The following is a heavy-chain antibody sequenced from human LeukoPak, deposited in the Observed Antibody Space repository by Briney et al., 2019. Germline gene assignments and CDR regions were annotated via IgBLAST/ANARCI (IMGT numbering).Heavy chain of an antibody. D-gene: IGHD3-3*01. J-gene: IGHJ5*02. CDR3: AREIGDWSGYYRHNWFDP. CDR2: ISSSSSYI. CDR1: GFTFSSYS. Sequence: GGSLRLSCAASGFTFSSYSMNWVRQAPGKGLEWVSSISSSSSYIYYADSVKGRFTISRDNAKNSLYLQMNSLRAEDTAVYYCAREIGDWSGYYRHNWFDPWGQGTLVTVSS. V-gene: IGHV3-21*01.